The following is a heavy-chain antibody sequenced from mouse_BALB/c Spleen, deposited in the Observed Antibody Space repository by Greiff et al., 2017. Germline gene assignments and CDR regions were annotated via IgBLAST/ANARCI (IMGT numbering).Heavy chain of an antibody. D-gene: IGHD1-1*01. Sequence: DVKLVESGGGLVKPGGSLKLSCAASGFTFSSYAMSWVRQTPEKRLEWVASISSGGSTYYPDSVKGRFTISRDNARNILYLQMSSLRSEDTAMYYCARARDYYGSSPYAMDYWGQGTSVTVSS. CDR1: GFTFSSYA. CDR2: ISSGGST. CDR3: ARARDYYGSSPYAMDY. V-gene: IGHV5-6-5*01. J-gene: IGHJ4*01.